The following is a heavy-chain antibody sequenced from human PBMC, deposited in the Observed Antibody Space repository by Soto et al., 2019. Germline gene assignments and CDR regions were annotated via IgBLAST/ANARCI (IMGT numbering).Heavy chain of an antibody. CDR2: MNPNSGNT. CDR1: GYTFTSYD. V-gene: IGHV1-8*01. CDR3: ASSTNDSGDRH. J-gene: IGHJ1*01. D-gene: IGHD4-17*01. Sequence: QVQLVQSGAEVKKPGASVKVACKASGYTFTSYDINWVRQATGQGLEWMGWMNPNSGNTGYAQKFEGRGTMTRNTSISTAYMELSSLRSEDKAVSYCASSTNDSGDRHWGQGALVTVSS.